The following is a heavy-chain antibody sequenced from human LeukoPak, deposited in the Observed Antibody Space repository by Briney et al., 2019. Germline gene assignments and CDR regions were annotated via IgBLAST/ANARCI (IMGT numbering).Heavy chain of an antibody. CDR3: AFDGEWEPNGVAY. Sequence: ASVTVSCKASGGTFSTYAITWLRPAPGQGLEGMGGIVPLFGTADYAQKFQGRLTVTADESTRTAYMELSSLRSEDTALYYCAFDGEWEPNGVAYWGQGTLVTVSS. CDR1: GGTFSTYA. V-gene: IGHV1-69*13. D-gene: IGHD1-26*01. J-gene: IGHJ4*02. CDR2: IVPLFGTA.